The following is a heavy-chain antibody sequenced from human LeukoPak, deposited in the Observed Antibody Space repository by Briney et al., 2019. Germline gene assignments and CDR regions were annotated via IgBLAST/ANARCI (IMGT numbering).Heavy chain of an antibody. CDR3: ANFVDTSMGVNDY. CDR1: GFTFSSHA. V-gene: IGHV3-23*01. Sequence: PGGSLRLSCAASGFTFSSHAMSWVRQAPGKGLEWVSAISADSYYTYYADSVQGRITISRDNSNNTLYLQMNSLRAEDTALYYCANFVDTSMGVNDYWGQGTLVTVSS. J-gene: IGHJ4*02. D-gene: IGHD5-18*01. CDR2: ISADSYYT.